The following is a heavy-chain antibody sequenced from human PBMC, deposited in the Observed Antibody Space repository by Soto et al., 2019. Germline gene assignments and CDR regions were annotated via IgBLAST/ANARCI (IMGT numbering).Heavy chain of an antibody. J-gene: IGHJ5*02. Sequence: SETLSLTCAVYGGSFSGYYWSWIRQPPGKGLEWIGEINHSGSTNYNPSLKSRVTISVDTSKNQFSLKLSSVTAADTAVYYCAFFPVFYGSGSYYNTWFAPRGQETLVTVS. CDR1: GGSFSGYY. CDR3: AFFPVFYGSGSYYNTWFAP. CDR2: INHSGST. V-gene: IGHV4-34*01. D-gene: IGHD3-10*01.